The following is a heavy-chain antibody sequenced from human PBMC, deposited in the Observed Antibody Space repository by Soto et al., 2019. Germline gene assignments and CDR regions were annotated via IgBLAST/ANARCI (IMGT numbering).Heavy chain of an antibody. CDR2: ISGGGDNT. CDR3: AKGPDSGSYLWDY. CDR1: GFTLSSYA. Sequence: PGGSLRLSCAASGFTLSSYAMSWVRQGPGNGLEWVSVISGGGDNTYYADSVKGRFTISRDNSKNTLYLQMNSLRAEDTAVYYCAKGPDSGSYLWDYWGQGTLVTVSS. V-gene: IGHV3-23*01. D-gene: IGHD1-26*01. J-gene: IGHJ4*02.